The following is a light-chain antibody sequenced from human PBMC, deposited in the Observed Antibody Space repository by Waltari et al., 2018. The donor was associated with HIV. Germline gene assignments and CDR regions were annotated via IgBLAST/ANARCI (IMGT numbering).Light chain of an antibody. CDR1: QDINND. Sequence: DTQMTQSPPSLSASIGDSVTITCRASQDINNDLVWFQHKSGKAPKSLIYAASTLHSGVPSKFSGGGSGRDFTLTISNLQAEDFATYYCLQYETFPVTFGGGTRVEI. V-gene: IGKV1-16*02. J-gene: IGKJ4*01. CDR2: AAS. CDR3: LQYETFPVT.